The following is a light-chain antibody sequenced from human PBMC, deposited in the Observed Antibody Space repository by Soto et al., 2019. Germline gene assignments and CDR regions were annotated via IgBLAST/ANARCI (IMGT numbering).Light chain of an antibody. CDR2: EVS. J-gene: IGLJ1*01. V-gene: IGLV2-8*01. CDR1: SSDVGAYNY. Sequence: QSVLTQPPSASGSPGQSVTISCTGTSSDVGAYNYVSWYQQHPGKAPKLIIFEVSDRPSGVPDRFSGSKSGNTASLTVSGLQAEDEADYYCNSYAGSNNVFGTGTKVTVL. CDR3: NSYAGSNNV.